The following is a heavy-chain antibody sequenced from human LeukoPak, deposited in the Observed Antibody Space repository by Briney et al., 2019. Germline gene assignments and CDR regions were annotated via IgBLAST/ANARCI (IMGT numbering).Heavy chain of an antibody. D-gene: IGHD3-22*01. CDR2: IYSGGST. CDR1: GFTFSISS. V-gene: IGHV3-53*01. J-gene: IGHJ4*02. CDR3: AREPNYDSEGGDY. Sequence: PGGSLRLSCVASGFTFSISSMSWVRQAPGKGLEWVSVIYSGGSTYYADSVKGRFTISRDNSKNTLYLQMNSLRAEDTAVYYCAREPNYDSEGGDYWGQGTLVTVSS.